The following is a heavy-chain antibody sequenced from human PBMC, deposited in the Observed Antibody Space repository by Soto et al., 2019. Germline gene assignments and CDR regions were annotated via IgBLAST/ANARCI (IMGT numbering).Heavy chain of an antibody. CDR1: GYSFTSYL. CDR2: INPSVSDA. Sequence: PGESLKLSCPSSGYSFTSYLIGWVRQMPGKGLEWMGIINPSVSDARYSPSFQGQVTISVDRSISTAYLQWSSLKASDTAIYYCARHVRDVYRSLDYWGQGTLVTVSS. J-gene: IGHJ4*02. V-gene: IGHV5-51*01. CDR3: ARHVRDVYRSLDY.